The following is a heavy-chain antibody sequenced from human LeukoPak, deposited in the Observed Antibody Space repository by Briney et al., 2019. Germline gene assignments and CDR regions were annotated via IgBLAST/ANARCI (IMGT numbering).Heavy chain of an antibody. CDR2: INTNTGNP. CDR1: GYTFTSYA. Sequence: GASVKVSCKASGYTFTSYAMNWVRQAPGQGLEWMGWINTNTGNPTYAQGFTGRFVFSLDTSVSTAYLQISSLKAEDTAVYYFARDLGELLSAPEDYWGQGTLVTVSS. V-gene: IGHV7-4-1*02. CDR3: ARDLGELLSAPEDY. J-gene: IGHJ4*02. D-gene: IGHD3-10*01.